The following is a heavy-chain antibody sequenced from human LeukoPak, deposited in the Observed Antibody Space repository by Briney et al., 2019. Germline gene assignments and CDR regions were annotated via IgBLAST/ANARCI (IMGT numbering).Heavy chain of an antibody. CDR3: ARDCFGPNDY. D-gene: IGHD2-21*01. Sequence: GGSLRLSCAASGFTFSSYWMTWVRQAPGRGLEWVANINQDGNEIHYVDSVQGRFTISRDNAKNSLHLQMNSLRAEDTAVYYCARDCFGPNDYWGLGTLVAVSS. V-gene: IGHV3-7*01. CDR1: GFTFSSYW. CDR2: INQDGNEI. J-gene: IGHJ4*02.